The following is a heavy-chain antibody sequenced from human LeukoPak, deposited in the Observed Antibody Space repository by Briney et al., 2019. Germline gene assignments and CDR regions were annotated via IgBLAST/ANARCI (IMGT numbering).Heavy chain of an antibody. CDR2: VYYSGST. D-gene: IGHD2-2*01. CDR3: ARRGYCSSTSCYVFDY. J-gene: IGHJ4*02. Sequence: SETLSLTCTVSGGSISSYYWSWTRQPPGKGLEWIGYVYYSGSTNYDPSLKSRVTISVDTSKNQFSLKLSSVTAADTAVYYCARRGYCSSTSCYVFDYWGQGTLVTVSS. V-gene: IGHV4-59*08. CDR1: GGSISSYY.